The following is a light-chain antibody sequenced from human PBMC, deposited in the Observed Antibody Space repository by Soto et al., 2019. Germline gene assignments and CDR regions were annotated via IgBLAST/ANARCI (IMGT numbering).Light chain of an antibody. V-gene: IGKV3-15*01. CDR3: QQYNNWPPVT. J-gene: IGKJ1*01. Sequence: EIVMTQSPATLSVSPGERATLSCRASQSVSSNLAWYQQKPGQAPRLLIYGASTRATGIPVRFSGSGSGTEFTLTISSLQSEDFAVYYCQQYNNWPPVTFGQGTKVDIK. CDR2: GAS. CDR1: QSVSSN.